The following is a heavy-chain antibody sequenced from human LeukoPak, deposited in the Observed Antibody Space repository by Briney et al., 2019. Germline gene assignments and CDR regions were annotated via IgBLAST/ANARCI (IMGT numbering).Heavy chain of an antibody. CDR1: GGTFSSYT. CDR3: PRKGGDWIDY. D-gene: IGHD2-21*02. CDR2: IIPILGIA. V-gene: IGHV1-69*02. J-gene: IGHJ4*02. Sequence: ASVTVSCKASGGTFSSYTISWVRHAPGQGLEWRGRIIPILGIATYAQKFQGRVTITADKCTITASMELISMRCEGTAVYYGPRKGGDWIDYWGQGTLVTVSS.